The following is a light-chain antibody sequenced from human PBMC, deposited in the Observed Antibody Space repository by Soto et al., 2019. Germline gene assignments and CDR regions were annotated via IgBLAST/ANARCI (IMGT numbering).Light chain of an antibody. CDR3: QQFDSLCR. J-gene: IGKJ4*01. CDR1: QDIHTY. V-gene: IGKV1-33*01. CDR2: DTF. Sequence: DIPMTQSPSSLSASVGDRVTITCQASQDIHTYLNWYQHKPGKAPKLLIYDTFHLETGVPSRFSGGGSGTDFTFTISSLQPEDVATYYCQQFDSLCRFGGGTKVAI.